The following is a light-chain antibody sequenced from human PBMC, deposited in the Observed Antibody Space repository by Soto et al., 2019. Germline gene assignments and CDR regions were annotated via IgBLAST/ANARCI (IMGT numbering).Light chain of an antibody. V-gene: IGLV6-57*04. Sequence: NFMLTQPHSVSESPGKRVTISGTRGGGAFASNYVQWYQQRPGSAPTTLIYEDDRRPSGVPDRFSGSIDRSSNSASLTISGLKTEDEADYYCQSYDSSNPVVFGGGTKVTVL. CDR3: QSYDSSNPVV. J-gene: IGLJ2*01. CDR2: EDD. CDR1: GGAFASNY.